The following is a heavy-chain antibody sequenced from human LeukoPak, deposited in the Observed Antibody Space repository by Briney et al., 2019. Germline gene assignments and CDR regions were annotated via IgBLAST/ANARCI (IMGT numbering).Heavy chain of an antibody. CDR2: VDHTGST. D-gene: IGHD4-11*01. V-gene: IGHV4-59*01. CDR1: DDSITMYY. CDR3: ARGRVSSSTWYSTYYYYFYMDV. J-gene: IGHJ6*03. Sequence: HPSETLSLTCTVSDDSITMYYWTWIRQPPGKGLEWIGYVDHTGSTKFNPSLNGRVSISRDTSKNLFSLRLRSVTAADTAVYFCARGRVSSSTWYSTYYYYFYMDVWGKGTTVTVSS.